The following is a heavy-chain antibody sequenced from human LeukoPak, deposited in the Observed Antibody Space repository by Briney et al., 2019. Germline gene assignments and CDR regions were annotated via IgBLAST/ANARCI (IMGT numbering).Heavy chain of an antibody. CDR1: GGSISSGDYY. CDR2: IYYSGST. Sequence: SETLSLTCTVSGGSISSGDYYWSWIRQPPGKGLEWIGYIYYSGSTYYNPSLKSRVTISVDTSKNQFSLKLSSVTAADTAVYYCARGGERGYWFDPWCQGTLVTVSS. CDR3: ARGGERGYWFDP. V-gene: IGHV4-30-4*01. D-gene: IGHD1-1*01. J-gene: IGHJ5*02.